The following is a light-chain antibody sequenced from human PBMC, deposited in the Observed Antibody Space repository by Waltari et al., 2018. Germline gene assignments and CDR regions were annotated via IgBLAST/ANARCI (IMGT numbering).Light chain of an antibody. CDR2: YDS. J-gene: IGLJ7*01. CDR1: NIGSKS. Sequence: SYVLTQSPSVSVAPGKTATITCGGNNIGSKSVHWYQQKPGQAPVLVMYYDSDRPSGTPERFSGSNSGNTATLTISRVEAGDEADYYCHVWDSYSDHAVFGGGTQLTVL. CDR3: HVWDSYSDHAV. V-gene: IGLV3-21*04.